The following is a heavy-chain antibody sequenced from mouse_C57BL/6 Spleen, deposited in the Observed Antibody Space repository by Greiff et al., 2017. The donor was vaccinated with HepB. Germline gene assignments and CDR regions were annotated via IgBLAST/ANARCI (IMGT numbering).Heavy chain of an antibody. D-gene: IGHD3-2*02. CDR3: ARERDSSGYYFDY. CDR1: GYTFTSYW. Sequence: QVQLQQSGAELVKPGASVKLSCKASGYTFTSYWMHWVKQRPGQGLEWIGMIHPNSGSTNYNEKFKSKATLTVDKSSSTAYMQLSSLTSEDSAVYYCARERDSSGYYFDYWGQGTTLTVSS. V-gene: IGHV1-64*01. CDR2: IHPNSGST. J-gene: IGHJ2*01.